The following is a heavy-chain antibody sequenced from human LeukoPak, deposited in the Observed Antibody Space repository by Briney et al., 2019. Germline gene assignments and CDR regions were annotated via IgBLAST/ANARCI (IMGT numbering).Heavy chain of an antibody. J-gene: IGHJ6*02. CDR2: INPNSGGT. Sequence: ASVKVSCKASGYTFTGYYMHWVRQAPGQGLEWMGWINPNSGGTNYAQKFQGRVTMTRDTSISTAYMELSRLRSDDTAVYYCARALGATGALYYYYGMDVWGQGTTVTVPS. V-gene: IGHV1-2*02. CDR3: ARALGATGALYYYYGMDV. CDR1: GYTFTGYY. D-gene: IGHD1-26*01.